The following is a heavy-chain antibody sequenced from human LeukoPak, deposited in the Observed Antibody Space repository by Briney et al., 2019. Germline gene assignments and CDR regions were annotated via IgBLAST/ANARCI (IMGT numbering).Heavy chain of an antibody. Sequence: GGSLRLSCAASGFTFSNYWMHWVRQAPGKGLVWVSRINTDGSSTTYADSVKGRFTISRDDAKNTLFLQMNSLRVEDTAVYYCVAAAPHLDYWGRGTLVTVSS. D-gene: IGHD6-13*01. CDR2: INTDGSST. CDR3: VAAAPHLDY. J-gene: IGHJ4*02. V-gene: IGHV3-74*01. CDR1: GFTFSNYW.